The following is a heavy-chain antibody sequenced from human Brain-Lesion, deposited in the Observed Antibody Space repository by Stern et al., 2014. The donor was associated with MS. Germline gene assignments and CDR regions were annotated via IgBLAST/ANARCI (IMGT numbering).Heavy chain of an antibody. CDR3: ARVDTPLDYYYGMDV. D-gene: IGHD5-18*01. V-gene: IGHV3-30*01. CDR1: GLIFSNYA. J-gene: IGHJ6*02. Sequence: VQLVESGGGVVQPGRSLRLSCAASGLIFSNYAMHWVRQAPGKGLQSVAIISYDGSNKYYADSVKGRFTISRDNSKNTLYLQMNSLKSEDTAVYYCARVDTPLDYYYGMDVWGQGTTVTVSS. CDR2: ISYDGSNK.